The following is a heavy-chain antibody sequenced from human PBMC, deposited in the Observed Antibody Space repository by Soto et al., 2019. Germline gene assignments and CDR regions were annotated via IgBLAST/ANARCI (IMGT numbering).Heavy chain of an antibody. J-gene: IGHJ4*02. CDR1: GYSFAGYW. D-gene: IGHD3-22*01. Sequence: NNTGESLKISCKGSGYSFAGYWITWVRQKPGKGLEWMGRIDPSDSQTYYSPSFRGHVTISATKSITTVFLQWSSLRASDTAMYYCARQIYDSDTGPNFQYYFDSWGQGTPVTSPQ. CDR3: ARQIYDSDTGPNFQYYFDS. CDR2: IDPSDSQT. V-gene: IGHV5-10-1*01.